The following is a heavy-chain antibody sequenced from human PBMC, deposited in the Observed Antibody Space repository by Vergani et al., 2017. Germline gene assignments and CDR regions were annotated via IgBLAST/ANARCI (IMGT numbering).Heavy chain of an antibody. Sequence: VQLVESGGGVVQPGRSLRLSCAASGYTFTDYYMHWVQQAPGKGLEWMGLVDPEDGETIYAEKFQGRVTITADTSTDTAYMELSSLRSEDTAVYYCARDLLITMVRGVKHCYGMDVWGQGTTVTVSS. J-gene: IGHJ6*02. CDR1: GYTFTDYY. CDR3: ARDLLITMVRGVKHCYGMDV. V-gene: IGHV1-69-2*01. D-gene: IGHD3-10*01. CDR2: VDPEDGET.